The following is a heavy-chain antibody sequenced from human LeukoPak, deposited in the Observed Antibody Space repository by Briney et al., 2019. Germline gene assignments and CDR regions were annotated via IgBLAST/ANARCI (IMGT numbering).Heavy chain of an antibody. D-gene: IGHD6-13*01. CDR2: ISYDGSNK. CDR1: GFTFSSYA. CDR3: AKNLGSSWFPD. Sequence: PGGSLRLSCAASGFTFSSYAMHWVRQAPGKGLEWVAVISYDGSNKYYADSVKGRFTISRDNSKNTLYLQMNSLRAEDTAVYYCAKNLGSSWFPDWGQGTLVTVSS. V-gene: IGHV3-30*18. J-gene: IGHJ4*02.